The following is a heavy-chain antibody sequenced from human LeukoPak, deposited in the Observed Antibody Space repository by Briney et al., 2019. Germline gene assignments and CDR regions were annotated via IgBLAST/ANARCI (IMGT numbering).Heavy chain of an antibody. CDR2: ISSSSSYI. Sequence: GGSLRLSCAASGCTFSDYYMNWVRQAPGKGLEWVSSISSSSSYIYYADSLKGRFTISRDNAKNSLYLQMNSLRAEDTAIYYCARDRVAVAGTPIDYWGQGTLVTVSS. V-gene: IGHV3-21*01. D-gene: IGHD6-19*01. J-gene: IGHJ4*02. CDR3: ARDRVAVAGTPIDY. CDR1: GCTFSDYY.